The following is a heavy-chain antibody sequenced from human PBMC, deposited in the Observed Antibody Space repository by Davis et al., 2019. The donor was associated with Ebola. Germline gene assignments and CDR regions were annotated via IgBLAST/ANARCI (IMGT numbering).Heavy chain of an antibody. D-gene: IGHD1-26*01. Sequence: SLKISCSASGFIFGDYAMHWVRQPPGKGLEWVSGISWNSATVGYADSVKGRFTISRDNTKNSLYLQMRSVRLEDTALYYCARGPTDPSGRWGQGTLVTVSS. CDR2: ISWNSATV. V-gene: IGHV3-9*01. J-gene: IGHJ4*02. CDR3: ARGPTDPSGR. CDR1: GFIFGDYA.